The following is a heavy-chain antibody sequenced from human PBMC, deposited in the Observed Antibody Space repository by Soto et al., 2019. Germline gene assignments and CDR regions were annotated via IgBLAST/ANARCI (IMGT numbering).Heavy chain of an antibody. CDR2: ISAYNGNT. D-gene: IGHD3-9*01. CDR1: GYTFTSYG. V-gene: IGHV1-18*04. Sequence: QVQLVQSGAEVKKPGASVKLSCKASGYTFTSYGISWVRQAPGQGLEWMGWISAYNGNTNYAQKLQGRVTITTHTSTSPDYMELRSLRSDDTAVYYCARGGGLRYVAWLRGGSYYYYGMDVWGQGTTVTVSS. CDR3: ARGGGLRYVAWLRGGSYYYYGMDV. J-gene: IGHJ6*02.